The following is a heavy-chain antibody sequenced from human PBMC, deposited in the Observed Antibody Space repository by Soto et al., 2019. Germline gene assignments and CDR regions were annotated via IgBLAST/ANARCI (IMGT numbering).Heavy chain of an antibody. CDR2: IYYSGST. CDR3: ARGVRHYGGNSEGDY. Sequence: QVQLQESGPGLVKPSQTLSLTCTVSGGSISSGGYYWSWIRQHPGKGLEWIGYIYYSGSTYYNPSLKRRVTIXXDXSXXQFSLKLSSVTAADTAVYYCARGVRHYGGNSEGDYWGQGTLVTVSS. J-gene: IGHJ4*02. V-gene: IGHV4-31*03. CDR1: GGSISSGGYY. D-gene: IGHD4-17*01.